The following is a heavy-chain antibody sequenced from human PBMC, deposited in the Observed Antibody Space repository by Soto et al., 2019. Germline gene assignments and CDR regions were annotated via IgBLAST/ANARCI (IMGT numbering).Heavy chain of an antibody. CDR3: AKDRGFSYGYGFDY. V-gene: IGHV4-30-2*01. Sequence: SETLSLTCAVSGGSISSGGYSWSWIRQPPGKGLEWIGYIYHSGSTYYNPSLKSRVTISVDRSKNQFSLKLSSVTAADTAVYYCAKDRGFSYGYGFDYWGQGTLVTVSS. J-gene: IGHJ4*02. D-gene: IGHD5-18*01. CDR2: IYHSGST. CDR1: GGSISSGGYS.